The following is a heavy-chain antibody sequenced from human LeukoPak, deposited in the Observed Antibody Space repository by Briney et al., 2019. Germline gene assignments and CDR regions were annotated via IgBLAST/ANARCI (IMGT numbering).Heavy chain of an antibody. J-gene: IGHJ3*01. D-gene: IGHD3-10*01. CDR1: GFTFSDYY. Sequence: GRSLRLSCAASGFTFSDYYMSWIRQAPGKGLEWVSYISSSGSAIYYADSVRGRFTISRDNAKNSLYLQMNSLRAEDTAVYYCAREIFGDPSSVWGQGTMVTVSS. V-gene: IGHV3-11*01. CDR2: ISSSGSAI. CDR3: AREIFGDPSSV.